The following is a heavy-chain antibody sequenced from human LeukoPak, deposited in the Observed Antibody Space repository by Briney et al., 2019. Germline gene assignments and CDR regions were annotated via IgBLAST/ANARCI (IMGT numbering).Heavy chain of an antibody. D-gene: IGHD3-9*01. Sequence: PSETLSLTCAVYGGSFSGYYWSWIRQPPGKGLEWIGEINHSGSTNYNPSLKSRVTISVDTSNNQFSLKLSSVTAADTAVYYCARDDWGDFDYWGQGTLVTVSS. CDR3: ARDDWGDFDY. CDR1: GGSFSGYY. CDR2: INHSGST. J-gene: IGHJ4*02. V-gene: IGHV4-34*01.